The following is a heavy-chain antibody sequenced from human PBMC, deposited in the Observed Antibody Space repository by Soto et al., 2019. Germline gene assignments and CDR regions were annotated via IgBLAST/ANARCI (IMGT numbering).Heavy chain of an antibody. CDR1: GDSISSGGYY. V-gene: IGHV4-31*03. J-gene: IGHJ4*02. D-gene: IGHD6-6*01. Sequence: QVQLQESGPGLVKPSQTLSLTCTVSGDSISSGGYYWDCIRQHPGQGLEWIGYIFYSGDTYYNPSLQTRVTISTAKSKNQFSLQLTSVTVAVPAVYSGARSDSSSFAGGRDFWGQGYLVTV. CDR3: ARSDSSSFAGGRDF. CDR2: IFYSGDT.